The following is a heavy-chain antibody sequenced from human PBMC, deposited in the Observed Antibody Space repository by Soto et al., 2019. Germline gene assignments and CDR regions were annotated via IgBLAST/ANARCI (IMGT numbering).Heavy chain of an antibody. CDR2: ISGSGGST. Sequence: GGSLRLSCAASGFTFSDHYMDWVRQAPGKGLEWVSAISGSGGSTYYADSVKGRFTISRDNSKNTLYLQMNSLRAEDTAVYYCASFRHGGSFDAFDIWGQGTMVTVSS. CDR1: GFTFSDHY. CDR3: ASFRHGGSFDAFDI. J-gene: IGHJ3*02. D-gene: IGHD4-17*01. V-gene: IGHV3-23*01.